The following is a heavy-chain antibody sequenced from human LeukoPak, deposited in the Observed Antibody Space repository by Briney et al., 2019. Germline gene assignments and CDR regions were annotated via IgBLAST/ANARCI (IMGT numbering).Heavy chain of an antibody. CDR2: ISYDGSNK. Sequence: PGGSLRLSCAASGFTFSSYVMHWVRQAPGKGLEWVAVISYDGSNKYYADSVKGRFTISRGNSKNTLYPQMNSLRVEDTAVYFCARANWAGIEAPATDYWGQGTLVTVSS. J-gene: IGHJ4*02. V-gene: IGHV3-30-3*01. CDR3: ARANWAGIEAPATDY. CDR1: GFTFSSYV. D-gene: IGHD2-15*01.